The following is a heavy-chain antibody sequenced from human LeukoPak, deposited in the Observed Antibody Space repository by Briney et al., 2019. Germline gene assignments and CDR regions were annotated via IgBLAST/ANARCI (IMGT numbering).Heavy chain of an antibody. CDR2: ISYDGSNK. Sequence: GRSLRLSCAASGFTFSSYGMHWVRQAPGKGLEWVAVISYDGSNKYYADSVKGRFTISRDNSKNTLYLQMNSLRAEDTAVYYCAKDARMVRGVISPNWFDPWGQGTLVTVSS. CDR1: GFTFSSYG. V-gene: IGHV3-30*18. D-gene: IGHD3-10*01. J-gene: IGHJ5*02. CDR3: AKDARMVRGVISPNWFDP.